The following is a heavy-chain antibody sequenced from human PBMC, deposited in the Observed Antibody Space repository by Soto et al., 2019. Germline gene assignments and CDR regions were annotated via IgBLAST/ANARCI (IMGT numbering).Heavy chain of an antibody. D-gene: IGHD3-3*01. CDR1: GGSFDGYY. Sequence: SETLSLTCALYGGSFDGYYWSWIRQSPGKGLEWIGEIHHSGSTKYNPSLKSRVSLSVDTSTKQFSLKMTSMTAADRGVYYCAREVDSWSGYLFWGQGTPVTVSS. CDR3: AREVDSWSGYLF. CDR2: IHHSGST. J-gene: IGHJ4*02. V-gene: IGHV4-34*01.